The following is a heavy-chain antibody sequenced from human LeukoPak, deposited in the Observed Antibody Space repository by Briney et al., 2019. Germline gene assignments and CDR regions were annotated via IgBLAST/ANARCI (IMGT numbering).Heavy chain of an antibody. D-gene: IGHD3-10*01. Sequence: GGSLRLSCAASGFTFSSYSLNWVRQAPGKGLEWVSSITSGSTDIYYADSVKGRFTISRDNAKNSLSLQMNSLRAEDTAVYYCARDGGYGSGRNRYYYYGMDVWGQGTTVTVSS. J-gene: IGHJ6*02. CDR3: ARDGGYGSGRNRYYYYGMDV. CDR1: GFTFSSYS. V-gene: IGHV3-21*01. CDR2: ITSGSTDI.